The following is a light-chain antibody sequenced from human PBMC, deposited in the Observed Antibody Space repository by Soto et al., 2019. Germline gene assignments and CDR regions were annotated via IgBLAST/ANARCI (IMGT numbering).Light chain of an antibody. J-gene: IGKJ1*01. V-gene: IGKV1-17*01. Sequence: DIQMTQSPSSLFASVGDRVSITCRASQGIRNNLGWYQQRPGKAPKRLSYGTSNLQTGVPSRFSGSGYGTDFTLTISSLQPEDFATYYCLQHETYPRTFGQGTKVDIK. CDR2: GTS. CDR3: LQHETYPRT. CDR1: QGIRNN.